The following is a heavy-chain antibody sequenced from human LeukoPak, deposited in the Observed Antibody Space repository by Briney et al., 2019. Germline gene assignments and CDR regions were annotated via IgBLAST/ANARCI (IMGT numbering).Heavy chain of an antibody. V-gene: IGHV3-53*01. Sequence: GGSLRLSCAACGITVSSNYMTWVRQAPGKGLEWVSVLYSGGTTYYADSVKGRFTISRDNSKNTLYLQMDSLRVEDTAVYYCARDPPGIRVPGVWGQGTLVTVSS. CDR3: ARDPPGIRVPGV. D-gene: IGHD6-19*01. CDR1: GITVSSNY. CDR2: LYSGGTT. J-gene: IGHJ4*02.